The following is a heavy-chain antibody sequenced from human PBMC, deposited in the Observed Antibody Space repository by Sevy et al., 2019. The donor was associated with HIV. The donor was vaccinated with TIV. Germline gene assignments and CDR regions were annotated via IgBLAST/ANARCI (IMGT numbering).Heavy chain of an antibody. CDR1: GGSISSGGYY. CDR3: VGLTLRGYRGDY. D-gene: IGHD5-12*01. V-gene: IGHV4-31*03. Sequence: SETLSLTCTVSGGSISSGGYYWSWIRQHPGKGLEWIGYIYYSGSTYYNPSLKSRVTISVDTSKNQFSLKLSSVTAADTAVYYCVGLTLRGYRGDYWGQGTLVTVSS. CDR2: IYYSGST. J-gene: IGHJ4*02.